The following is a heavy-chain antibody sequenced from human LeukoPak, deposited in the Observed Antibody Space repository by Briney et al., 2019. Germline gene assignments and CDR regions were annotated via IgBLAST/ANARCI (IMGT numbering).Heavy chain of an antibody. V-gene: IGHV4-59*12. CDR1: GGSFSGYY. D-gene: IGHD3-10*01. CDR2: IYYSGST. Sequence: SETLSLTCAVYGGSFSGYYWSWIRQPPGKGLEWIGYIYYSGSTNYNPSLKSRVAISVDTSKNQFSLKLSSVTAADTAVYYCARELWFGEFRAFDIWGQGTMVTVSS. J-gene: IGHJ3*02. CDR3: ARELWFGEFRAFDI.